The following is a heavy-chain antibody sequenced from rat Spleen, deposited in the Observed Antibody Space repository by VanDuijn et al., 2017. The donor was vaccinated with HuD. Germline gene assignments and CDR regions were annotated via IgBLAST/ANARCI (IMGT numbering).Heavy chain of an antibody. V-gene: IGHV2S63*01. J-gene: IGHJ2*01. CDR3: ALRASAPYFDY. CDR2: MWSGGST. Sequence: EVQLKESGPGLVQPSQTLSLTCTVSGFSLTDYSVHWVRQPPGKGLEWMGVMWSGGSTAYNSAIKSRLSISRDTSKSQVFLKMNSLQTEDTAMYFCALRASAPYFDYWGQGVMVTVSS. D-gene: IGHD3-1*01. CDR1: GFSLTDYS.